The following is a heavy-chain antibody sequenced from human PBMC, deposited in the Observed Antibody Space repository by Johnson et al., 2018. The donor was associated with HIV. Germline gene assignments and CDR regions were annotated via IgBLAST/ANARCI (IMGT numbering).Heavy chain of an antibody. D-gene: IGHD6-6*01. J-gene: IGHJ3*02. CDR3: ARVSSPSSFDAFDI. V-gene: IGHV3-66*02. Sequence: VQLVESGGGLVQPGGSLRLSCAASGFTVSSNYMSWVRQAPGKGLEWVSVIYSGGSTYYADSVKGRFTISRDNSKNTLYLQMNSLRAEDTAVYYCARVSSPSSFDAFDIWGQGTMVTVSS. CDR1: GFTVSSNY. CDR2: IYSGGST.